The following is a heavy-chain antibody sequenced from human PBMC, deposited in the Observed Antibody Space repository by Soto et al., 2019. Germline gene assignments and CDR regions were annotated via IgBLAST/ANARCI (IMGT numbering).Heavy chain of an antibody. D-gene: IGHD5-18*01. CDR2: IYHSGST. CDR1: GGSISSGGYS. CDR3: ARVRRPAMVFFDY. V-gene: IGHV4-30-2*01. J-gene: IGHJ4*02. Sequence: PSETLSLTCAVSGGSISSGGYSWSWIRQPPGKGLEWIGYIYHSGSTYYNPSLKSRVTISVDRSKNQFSLKLSSVTAADTAVYYCARVRRPAMVFFDYWGQGTLVTV.